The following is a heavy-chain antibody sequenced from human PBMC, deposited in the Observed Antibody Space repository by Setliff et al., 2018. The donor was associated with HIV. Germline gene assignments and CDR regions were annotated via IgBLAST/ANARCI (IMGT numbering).Heavy chain of an antibody. CDR1: GYSFTTYW. CDR2: IYPGDSDT. CDR3: ARLAYALDI. V-gene: IGHV5-51*01. J-gene: IGHJ3*02. Sequence: PGESLKISCKGSGYSFTTYWIGWVRQMPGKALEWMGIIYPGDSDTKYSPSFRGQVTISADKSSRTVYLQWSSLKASDTAIYYCARLAYALDIWGQGTLVTVSS.